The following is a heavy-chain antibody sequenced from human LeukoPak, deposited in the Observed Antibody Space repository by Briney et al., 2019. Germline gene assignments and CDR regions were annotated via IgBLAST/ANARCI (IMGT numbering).Heavy chain of an antibody. Sequence: TGGSLRLSCAASGFTVSSNYMSWVRQAPGKGLEWVSVIYSGGSTYYADSVKGRFTFSRDNSKNTLYLQMNSLRAEDTAVYYCARVIVTGYYDAFDIWGQGTMVTVSS. CDR3: ARVIVTGYYDAFDI. V-gene: IGHV3-53*01. D-gene: IGHD3-9*01. CDR1: GFTVSSNY. J-gene: IGHJ3*02. CDR2: IYSGGST.